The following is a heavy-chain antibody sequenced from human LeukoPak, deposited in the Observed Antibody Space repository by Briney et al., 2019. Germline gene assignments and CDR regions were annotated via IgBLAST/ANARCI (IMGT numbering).Heavy chain of an antibody. CDR1: GFIFDDYA. CDR3: ARDMRAVAGPLGY. V-gene: IGHV3-9*01. Sequence: PGGSLRLSCVGSGFIFDDYAMHWVRQAPGKGLEWVSGISWNSGSVDYADSVKGRFTVSRDNGKKSLFLEMNSLRPEDTALYYCARDMRAVAGPLGYWGQGTLVTVSS. J-gene: IGHJ4*02. D-gene: IGHD6-19*01. CDR2: ISWNSGSV.